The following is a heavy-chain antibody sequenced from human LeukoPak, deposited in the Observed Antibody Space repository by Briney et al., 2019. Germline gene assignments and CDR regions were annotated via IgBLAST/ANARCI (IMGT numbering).Heavy chain of an antibody. CDR3: TRLYNSAFDS. CDR1: GFTFRASA. D-gene: IGHD2-2*02. J-gene: IGHJ3*02. V-gene: IGHV3-73*01. CDR2: LRSKANNCAT. Sequence: GGSLRLSCAASGFTFRASAIHSVRQASGKGLEGVVRLRSKANNCATADAASVKGRFTVSRDDSRNTAYLQMSSLKTEDTAVYFCTRLYNSAFDSWGQGTMVTVSS.